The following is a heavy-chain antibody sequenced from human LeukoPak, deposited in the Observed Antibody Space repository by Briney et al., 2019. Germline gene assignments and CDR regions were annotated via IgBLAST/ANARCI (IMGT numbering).Heavy chain of an antibody. CDR2: IYVTGNYI. D-gene: IGHD1-14*01. Sequence: PGGSLRLSCATSGFTFSRFSFRWVRQAPGKGLEWVASIYVTGNYIYYADSVKVRVTISRDNAKNSVFLQMNSLRVEDTAVYYCAREFNTIGNFDYWGQGALVTVSS. V-gene: IGHV3-21*01. J-gene: IGHJ4*02. CDR1: GFTFSRFS. CDR3: AREFNTIGNFDY.